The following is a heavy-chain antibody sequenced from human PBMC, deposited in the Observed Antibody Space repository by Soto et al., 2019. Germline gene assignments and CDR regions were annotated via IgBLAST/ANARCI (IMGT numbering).Heavy chain of an antibody. CDR1: GFTFSSYA. Sequence: GGSLRLSCAASGFTFSSYAMHWVRQAPGKGLEWVAVISYDGSNKYYADSVKGRFTISRDNAKNSLYLQMNSLRAEDTAVYYCVVPAALSGFDYWGQGTLVTVSS. CDR2: ISYDGSNK. V-gene: IGHV3-30-3*01. CDR3: VVPAALSGFDY. J-gene: IGHJ4*02. D-gene: IGHD2-2*01.